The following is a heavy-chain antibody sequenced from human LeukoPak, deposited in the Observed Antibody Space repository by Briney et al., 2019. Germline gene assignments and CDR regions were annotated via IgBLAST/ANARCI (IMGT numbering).Heavy chain of an antibody. CDR1: GYTFTVYG. V-gene: IGHV1-18*01. J-gene: IGHJ4*02. CDR2: ISTYNGDT. CDR3: ARDFTYYDSSGYYRRLYYFDY. D-gene: IGHD3-22*01. Sequence: GASVTVSFTASGYTFTVYGISWVRQAPGQGLEWMGWISTYNGDTNYAQKLQGRVSMTTDTSTSTAYMELRSLRSDDTAMYYCARDFTYYDSSGYYRRLYYFDYWGQGTLVTVSS.